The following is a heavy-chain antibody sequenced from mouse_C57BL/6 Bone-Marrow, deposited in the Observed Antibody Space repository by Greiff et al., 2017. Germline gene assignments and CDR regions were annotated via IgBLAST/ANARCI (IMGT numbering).Heavy chain of an antibody. CDR1: GYAFSSSW. V-gene: IGHV1-82*01. CDR3: ARWLLLDY. CDR2: IYPGDGDT. Sequence: VQLQQSGPELVKPGASVKISCKASGYAFSSSWMNWVKQRPGKGLEWIGRIYPGDGDTNYNGKFKGKATLTADESSSTAYMQLSSLTSEDSAVYFCARWLLLDYWGQGTTLTVSS. J-gene: IGHJ2*01. D-gene: IGHD2-3*01.